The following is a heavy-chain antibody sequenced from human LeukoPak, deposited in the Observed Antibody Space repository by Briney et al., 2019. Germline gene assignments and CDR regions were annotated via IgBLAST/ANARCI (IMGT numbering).Heavy chain of an antibody. CDR2: IYYSGST. V-gene: IGHV4-39*07. CDR1: GGSISNSSYY. J-gene: IGHJ4*02. Sequence: SETLSLTCTVSGGSISNSSYYWGWIRQPPGKGLEWIGSIYYSGSTYYNPSLKSRVTISVDTSKNQFSLKLSSVTAADTAVYYCARDQQYSSSWTGFDYWGQGTLVTVSS. CDR3: ARDQQYSSSWTGFDY. D-gene: IGHD6-13*01.